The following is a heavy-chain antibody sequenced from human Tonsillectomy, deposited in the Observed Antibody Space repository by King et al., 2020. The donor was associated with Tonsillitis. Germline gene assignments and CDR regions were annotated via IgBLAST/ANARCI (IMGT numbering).Heavy chain of an antibody. J-gene: IGHJ4*02. Sequence: EVQLVESGPEVKKPGESLKISCKGSGYSFTTYWIGWVRQMPGKGLEWMGIIYPDDSDTRYSPSFQGQVTISADKSISIAYLQWSSLKASDTAIYFCARGTVIPAPFDFWGQGTLVTVSS. CDR2: IYPDDSDT. CDR3: ARGTVIPAPFDF. CDR1: GYSFTTYW. V-gene: IGHV5-51*03. D-gene: IGHD2-21*01.